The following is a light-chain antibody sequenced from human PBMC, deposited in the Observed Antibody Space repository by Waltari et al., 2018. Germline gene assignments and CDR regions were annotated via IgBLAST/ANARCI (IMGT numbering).Light chain of an antibody. J-gene: IGKJ4*01. Sequence: ETVMTQSPPTLSVSPGERATLPCRASPSVSSDLAWYQQKPGQAPRLLIYGASTRATGIPVRFSGSGSGTEFTLTISSLQSEDFAVYYCQQYNNWPLTFGGGTKVEI. CDR2: GAS. CDR1: PSVSSD. V-gene: IGKV3-15*01. CDR3: QQYNNWPLT.